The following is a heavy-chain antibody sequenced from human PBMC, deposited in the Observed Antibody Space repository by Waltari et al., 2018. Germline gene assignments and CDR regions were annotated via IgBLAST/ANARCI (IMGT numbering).Heavy chain of an antibody. V-gene: IGHV4-4*02. CDR1: GGSISSSNW. Sequence: QVQLQESGPGLVKPSGTLSLTCAVSGGSISSSNWWSWGRQPPGKGLEGIGEIYHSGTTNSHPSLKRRVTRSVDKSKNRFSLKLSAVTAADTAVYYCARQKTDDDYDYYGMDVWGQGTTVTVSS. CDR2: IYHSGTT. J-gene: IGHJ6*02. D-gene: IGHD3-3*01. CDR3: ARQKTDDDYDYYGMDV.